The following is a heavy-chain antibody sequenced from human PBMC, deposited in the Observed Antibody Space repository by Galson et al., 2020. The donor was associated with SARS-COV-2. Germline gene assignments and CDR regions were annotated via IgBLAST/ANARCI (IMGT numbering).Heavy chain of an antibody. D-gene: IGHD2-8*02. Sequence: HGESLKISCQGSGYKFTTYWIGWVRQMPGKGLEWMGIIYPGDSDTRYSPSFQGQVTISADQSTNTAYLQWSSLKTSDTAMYYCARSGVWLQGTFDYWYFDVWGRGTLVTVSS. CDR1: GYKFTTYW. CDR3: ARSGVWLQGTFDYWYFDV. CDR2: IYPGDSDT. V-gene: IGHV5-51*01. J-gene: IGHJ2*01.